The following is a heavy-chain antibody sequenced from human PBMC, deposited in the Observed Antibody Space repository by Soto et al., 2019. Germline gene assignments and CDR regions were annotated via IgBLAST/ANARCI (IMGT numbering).Heavy chain of an antibody. J-gene: IGHJ5*02. CDR3: ARSVFP. CDR1: GCSISRGGYY. CDR2: IYYSGRT. V-gene: IGHV4-31*03. Sequence: QVQLQESGPGLVKPSQTLSLTCTVSGCSISRGGYYWSWIRKHPGKGLEWIGYIYYSGRTYYNPSLKSRVTISVDTSKNQFSLKLSSVPSADTAVYYCARSVFPWGQGTLVTVSS.